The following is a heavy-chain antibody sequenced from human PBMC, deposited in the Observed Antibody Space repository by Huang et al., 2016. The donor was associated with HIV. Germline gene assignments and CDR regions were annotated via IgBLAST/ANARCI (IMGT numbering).Heavy chain of an antibody. V-gene: IGHV4-34*01. CDR2: ISHRGKG. D-gene: IGHD3-3*01. J-gene: IGHJ6*02. CDR1: GGSFSHSY. Sequence: QVRLQQWGAGLLKPSETLSLTCAVYGGSFSHSYWRWFRRSPGKGLEWVGEISHRGKGNFNPSLKGRVTISVDPSKNQFSLKLTAVTAADSAVYYCARVPTPSYYDFWSLSSSEEDVYYFGTDVWGQGTTVTVSS. CDR3: ARVPTPSYYDFWSLSSSEEDVYYFGTDV.